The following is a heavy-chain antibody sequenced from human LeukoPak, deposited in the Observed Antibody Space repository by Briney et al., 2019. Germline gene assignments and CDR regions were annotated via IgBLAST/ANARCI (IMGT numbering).Heavy chain of an antibody. CDR1: GYTFTSYG. V-gene: IGHV1-18*01. Sequence: ASVKVSCKASGYTFTSYGISWVRQAPGQGLEWMGWISAYNGNTNYAQKLQGRVTKTTDTSTSTAYMELRSLRSDDTAVYYCARDLHLTGYYYMDVWGKGTTVTVSS. CDR3: ARDLHLTGYYYMDV. CDR2: ISAYNGNT. J-gene: IGHJ6*03. D-gene: IGHD3-9*01.